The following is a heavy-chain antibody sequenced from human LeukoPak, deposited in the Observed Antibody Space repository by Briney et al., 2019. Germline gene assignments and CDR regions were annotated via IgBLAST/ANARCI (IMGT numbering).Heavy chain of an antibody. Sequence: SETLSLTCTVSGYSISSGYYWGWIRQPPGKGLEWIGEINHSGSTNYNPSLKSRVTISVDTSKNQFSLKLSSVTAADTAVYYCARRPTMVRGVMGLKGAFDIWGQGTMVTVSS. V-gene: IGHV4-38-2*02. J-gene: IGHJ3*02. CDR2: INHSGST. D-gene: IGHD3-10*01. CDR3: ARRPTMVRGVMGLKGAFDI. CDR1: GYSISSGYY.